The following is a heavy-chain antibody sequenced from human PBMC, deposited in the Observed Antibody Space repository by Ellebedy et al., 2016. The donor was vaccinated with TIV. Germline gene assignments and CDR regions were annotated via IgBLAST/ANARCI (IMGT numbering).Heavy chain of an antibody. CDR2: ISGSATSI. CDR1: GFNFRSYA. Sequence: GESLKISCAASGFNFRSYAMSWVRQAPGKGLEWVSGISGSATSIAYADSVRGRFTISRDNSKNTLDLQMNSLRAEDTAVYYCARDLDKSSGWYGGAAYWGQGTLVTVSS. V-gene: IGHV3-23*01. CDR3: ARDLDKSSGWYGGAAY. D-gene: IGHD6-19*01. J-gene: IGHJ4*02.